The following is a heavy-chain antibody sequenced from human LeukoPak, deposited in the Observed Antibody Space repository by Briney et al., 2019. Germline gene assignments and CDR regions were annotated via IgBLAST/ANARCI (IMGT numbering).Heavy chain of an antibody. CDR2: ISHNGDST. J-gene: IGHJ3*01. D-gene: IGHD4-17*01. V-gene: IGHV3-64D*06. CDR1: GFRFSDYS. Sequence: GGSLRLSCSASGFRFSDYSMNWIRQAPGKGLEYVSGISHNGDSTRYADSVKGRFTVSRDNSKNTLYLQMSSLRPEDTAVYYCVTNYGDYGGGAFDVWGQGTKVIVSS. CDR3: VTNYGDYGGGAFDV.